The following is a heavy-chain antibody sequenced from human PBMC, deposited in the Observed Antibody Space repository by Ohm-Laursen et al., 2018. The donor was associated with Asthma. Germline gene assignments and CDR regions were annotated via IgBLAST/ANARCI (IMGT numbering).Heavy chain of an antibody. CDR1: GFTFSSYA. J-gene: IGHJ4*02. D-gene: IGHD3-10*01. V-gene: IGHV3-15*01. CDR2: IKSNTDGGPT. Sequence: SLRLSCSAPGFTFSSYAMSWVRQAPGKGLEWVGRIKSNTDGGPTDYGAPVKGRFTISRDDSKNTLYLQMNSLKTEDTGVYYCTTDPGRITMIRGTYWGQGTLVTVSS. CDR3: TTDPGRITMIRGTY.